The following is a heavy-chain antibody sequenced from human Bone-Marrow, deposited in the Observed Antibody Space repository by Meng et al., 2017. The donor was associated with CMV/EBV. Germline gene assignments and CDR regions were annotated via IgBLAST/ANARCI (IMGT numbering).Heavy chain of an antibody. V-gene: IGHV1-18*01. CDR2: ISAYNGNT. D-gene: IGHD2-2*01. CDR1: GYTFTSYG. J-gene: IGHJ2*01. Sequence: ASVKVSCKASGYTFTSYGISWVRQAPGQGLEWMGWISAYNGNTNYAQKLQGRVTMTTDTSTSTAYMELRSLRSDDTAVYYCASSRYCSSTSCYPGYFDLWPRGTLVTVSS. CDR3: ASSRYCSSTSCYPGYFDL.